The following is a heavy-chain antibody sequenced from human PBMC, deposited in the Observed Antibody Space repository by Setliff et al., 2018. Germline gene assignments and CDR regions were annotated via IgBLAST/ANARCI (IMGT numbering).Heavy chain of an antibody. V-gene: IGHV1-18*01. CDR3: ATYIGRTVRGARNAFDI. D-gene: IGHD3-10*01. J-gene: IGHJ3*02. CDR2: ISAYNGNT. CDR1: GYTFTSYG. Sequence: ASVKVSCKASGYTFTSYGISWVRQAPGQGLEWMGWISAYNGNTNYAQKLQGRVTMTTDTSTSTAYMELRSLRSDDTAVYYCATYIGRTVRGARNAFDIWGQGTMVTVSS.